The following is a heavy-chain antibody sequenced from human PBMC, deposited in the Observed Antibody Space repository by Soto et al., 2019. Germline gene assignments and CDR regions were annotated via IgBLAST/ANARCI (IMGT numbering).Heavy chain of an antibody. J-gene: IGHJ5*02. Sequence: ASVKVSCKASGYTFTSYGISWVRQAPGQGLEWMGWISAYNGNTNYAQKLQGRVTMTTDTSTSTAYMELRSLRSDDTAVYYCAGDWTQGEWLPSYCGGDCYYNWFDPWGQGTLVTVSS. V-gene: IGHV1-18*01. D-gene: IGHD2-21*01. CDR3: AGDWTQGEWLPSYCGGDCYYNWFDP. CDR2: ISAYNGNT. CDR1: GYTFTSYG.